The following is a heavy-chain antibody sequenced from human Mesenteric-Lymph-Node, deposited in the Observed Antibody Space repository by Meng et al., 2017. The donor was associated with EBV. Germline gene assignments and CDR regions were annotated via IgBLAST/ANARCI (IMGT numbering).Heavy chain of an antibody. V-gene: IGHV3-30*04. CDR3: ARDYSPSD. Sequence: QVRRVESGGGVVQPGRSLRLSCAASGFTFSGYPMHWVRQAPGKGLDWVALISHDGKVQYYADSVKGRFTISRDNSKNTLYLQLNSLRDEDTAVYHCARDYSPSDWGQGTLVTVSS. CDR1: GFTFSGYP. D-gene: IGHD2-15*01. CDR2: ISHDGKVQ. J-gene: IGHJ4*02.